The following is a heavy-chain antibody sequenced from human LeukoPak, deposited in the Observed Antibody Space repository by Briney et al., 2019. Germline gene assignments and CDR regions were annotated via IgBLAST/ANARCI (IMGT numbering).Heavy chain of an antibody. Sequence: ASVKVSCKASGYTFTGYYMHWVRQAPGQGLEWMGWINPNSGGTNYAQKFQGRVTMTRDTSISTAYVELSRLRSDDTAVYYCATVDEYYYDSSGYSRYWGQGTLVTVSS. J-gene: IGHJ4*02. CDR1: GYTFTGYY. V-gene: IGHV1-2*02. CDR2: INPNSGGT. D-gene: IGHD3-22*01. CDR3: ATVDEYYYDSSGYSRY.